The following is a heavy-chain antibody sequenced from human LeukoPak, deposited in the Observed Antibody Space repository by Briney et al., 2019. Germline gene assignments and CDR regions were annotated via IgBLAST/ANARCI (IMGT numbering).Heavy chain of an antibody. J-gene: IGHJ4*02. D-gene: IGHD3-22*01. V-gene: IGHV3-21*01. CDR1: GFTFSSYS. CDR2: ISSSSSYI. CDR3: ARCPRYDAGVDY. Sequence: GGSLRLSRAASGFTFSSYSMNWARQAPGKGLEWVSSISSSSSYIYYADSVKGRFTISRDNAKNSLYLQMNSLRAEDTAVYYCARCPRYDAGVDYWGQGTLVTVSS.